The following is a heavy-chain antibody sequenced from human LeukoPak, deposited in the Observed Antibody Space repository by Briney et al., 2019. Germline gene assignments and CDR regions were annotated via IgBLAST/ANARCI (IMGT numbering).Heavy chain of an antibody. CDR2: ISYDGSNK. V-gene: IGHV3-30*03. CDR1: GFTFSSYW. Sequence: GGSLRLSCAASGFTFSSYWMHWVRQAPGKGLEWVAVISYDGSNKYYADSVKGRFTISRDNSKNTLYLQMNSLRAEDTAVYYCARDNYYDSSGQYYYYYGMDVWGQGTTVTVSS. D-gene: IGHD3-22*01. CDR3: ARDNYYDSSGQYYYYYGMDV. J-gene: IGHJ6*02.